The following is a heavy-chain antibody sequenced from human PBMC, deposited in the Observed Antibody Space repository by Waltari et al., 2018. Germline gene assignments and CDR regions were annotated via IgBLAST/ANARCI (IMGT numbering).Heavy chain of an antibody. CDR1: GGSMSSSY. J-gene: IGHJ6*03. D-gene: IGHD6-6*01. V-gene: IGHV4-59*12. CDR3: AKVAPSRSSGAAIYHYYMEV. Sequence: QIQLQESGPRLLQPSETLSLTCTVSGGSMSSSYWSWIRQPPGKGLEWLGYIYSSGSVNYHPSVMGRVTMSIDTSTRHFSLRLTSLIAADTAVYYCAKVAPSRSSGAAIYHYYMEVWGNGTTVTVSS. CDR2: IYSSGSV.